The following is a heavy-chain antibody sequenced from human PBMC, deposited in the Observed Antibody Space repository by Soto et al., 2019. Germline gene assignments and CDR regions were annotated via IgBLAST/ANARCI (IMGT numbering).Heavy chain of an antibody. CDR3: ARGSFGDY. Sequence: QVHLVQSGAEVKKPGASVKVSCKASGYTFTSYGITWVRQAPGQGLEWMGWISAHNGNTDYAQKLQGRVIVTRDTSTSTAYMELRSLISDDTDVYYCARGSFGDYWGQGALVTVSS. CDR2: ISAHNGNT. V-gene: IGHV1-18*01. D-gene: IGHD1-26*01. J-gene: IGHJ4*02. CDR1: GYTFTSYG.